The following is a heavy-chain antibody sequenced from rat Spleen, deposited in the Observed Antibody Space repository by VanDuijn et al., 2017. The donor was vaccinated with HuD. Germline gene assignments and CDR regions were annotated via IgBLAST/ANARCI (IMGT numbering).Heavy chain of an antibody. CDR3: TRVDRGMDA. CDR2: IRYEGSRT. Sequence: EVQLVESGGGLVQPGRSLKLSCAASGFTFSNYGMAWVRQTPTKGLEWVASIRYEGSRTYYGDSVKGRFTISRDNAKSTLYLQMNSLRSEDTATYYCTRVDRGMDAWGQGASVTVSS. CDR1: GFTFSNYG. D-gene: IGHD1-4*01. V-gene: IGHV5-22*01. J-gene: IGHJ4*01.